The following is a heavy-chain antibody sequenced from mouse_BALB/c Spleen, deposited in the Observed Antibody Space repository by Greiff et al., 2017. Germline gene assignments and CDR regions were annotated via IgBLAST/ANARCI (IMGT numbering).Heavy chain of an antibody. V-gene: IGHV5-17*02. Sequence: EVKVVESGGGLVQPGGSRKLSCAASGFTFSSFGMHWVRQAPEKGLEWVAYISSGSSTIYYADTVKGRFTISRDNPKNTLFLQMTSLRSEDTAMYYCASGYYGSWFAYWGQGTLVTVSA. J-gene: IGHJ3*01. CDR2: ISSGSSTI. CDR1: GFTFSSFG. CDR3: ASGYYGSWFAY. D-gene: IGHD1-2*01.